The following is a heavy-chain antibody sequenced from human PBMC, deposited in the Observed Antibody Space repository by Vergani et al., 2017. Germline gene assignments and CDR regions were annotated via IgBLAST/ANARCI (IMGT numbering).Heavy chain of an antibody. CDR3: ARGMTTETTDLDGFDI. CDR1: SFSVSSHY. CDR2: INIGGRT. D-gene: IGHD4-17*01. J-gene: IGHJ3*02. V-gene: IGHV3-66*02. Sequence: LVESGGGLVQPGGSLRLSCAASSFSVSSHYMTWVRQAPGKGLEWVSTINIGGRTSYADSVKGRLTLTRDDSKNTLHLQMNSLRPEDTAVYYFARGMTTETTDLDGFDIWGQGTMVSVSS.